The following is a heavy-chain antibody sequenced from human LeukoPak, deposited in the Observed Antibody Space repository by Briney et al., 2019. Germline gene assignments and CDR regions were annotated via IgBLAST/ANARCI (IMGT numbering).Heavy chain of an antibody. V-gene: IGHV3-23*01. CDR3: AKDPLFGEYFDY. Sequence: PGGSLRLSCAASGFTFSSYAMSWVRQAPGKGLEWVSAISGSGGSTYYADSVKGRFTTSRDNSKNTLYLQMNSLRAEDTAVYYGAKDPLFGEYFDYWGQGTLVTVSS. J-gene: IGHJ4*02. CDR2: ISGSGGST. D-gene: IGHD3-10*02. CDR1: GFTFSSYA.